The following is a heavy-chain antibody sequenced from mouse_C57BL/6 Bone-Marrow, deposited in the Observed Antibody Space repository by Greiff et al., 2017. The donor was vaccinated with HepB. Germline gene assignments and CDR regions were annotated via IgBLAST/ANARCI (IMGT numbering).Heavy chain of an antibody. CDR3: ARDSSGYKAMDY. J-gene: IGHJ4*01. CDR1: GYTFTSYW. V-gene: IGHV1-50*01. D-gene: IGHD3-2*02. Sequence: VQLQQPGAELVKPGASVKLSCKASGYTFTSYWMQWVKQRPGQGLEWIGEIDPSDSYTNYNQKFKGKATLTVYTSSSTADMQLSSLTSEDSAVYYCARDSSGYKAMDYWGQGTSVTVSS. CDR2: IDPSDSYT.